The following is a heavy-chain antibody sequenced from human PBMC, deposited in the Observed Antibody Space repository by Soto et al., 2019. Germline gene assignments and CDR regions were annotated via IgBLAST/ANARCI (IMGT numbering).Heavy chain of an antibody. CDR1: GFTFRTYG. V-gene: IGHV3-30*18. CDR2: ISYDGNKI. J-gene: IGHJ4*02. D-gene: IGHD4-17*01. Sequence: QVQLVESGGGVVQPGRSLRLSCEASGFTFRTYGMHWVRQAPGKGLEWVALISYDGNKIYYADSVKGRFTISRDNSKNTLFLQMNSLRAEDTAVYYCAKHDCGEPYCWGQGTMVTVSS. CDR3: AKHDCGEPYC.